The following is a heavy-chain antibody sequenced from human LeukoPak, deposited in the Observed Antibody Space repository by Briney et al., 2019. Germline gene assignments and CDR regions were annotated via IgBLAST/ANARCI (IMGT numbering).Heavy chain of an antibody. Sequence: GGSLRLSCAASGFTFSDYYMNWVRQAPGRGLEWVSVIAGNSVTIRYADSVKGRFTISRDNSKNTVFLQMNSLKVEDTALYYCTKDLRPDGLYDFDSWGQGTLVTVSS. CDR2: IAGNSVTI. CDR1: GFTFSDYY. J-gene: IGHJ4*02. V-gene: IGHV3-23*01. D-gene: IGHD5/OR15-5a*01. CDR3: TKDLRPDGLYDFDS.